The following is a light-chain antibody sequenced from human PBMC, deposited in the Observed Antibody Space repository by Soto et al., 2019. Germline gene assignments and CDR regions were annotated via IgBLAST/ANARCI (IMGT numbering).Light chain of an antibody. V-gene: IGKV3-20*01. CDR2: GAS. CDR1: QSVSSSY. Sequence: EIVLTQSPGTLSLSPGDRATLSCRASQSVSSSYLAWDQQKPGQAPRLLIYGASSRATGIPDRFSGSGSGTDFTLTISRLEPEDFAVYYCQQYGSSPWTFGQGTKVEIK. CDR3: QQYGSSPWT. J-gene: IGKJ1*01.